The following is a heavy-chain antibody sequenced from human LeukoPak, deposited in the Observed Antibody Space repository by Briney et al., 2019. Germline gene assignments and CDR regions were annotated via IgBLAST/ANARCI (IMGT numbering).Heavy chain of an antibody. D-gene: IGHD1-26*01. CDR3: AKNMPPGAMVGATLGPPDY. Sequence: GGSLRLSCAASGFTFSSYGMHWVRQAPGKGLEWVAVISYDGSNKYYADSVKGRFTISRDNSKNTLYLQMNSLRAEDTAVYYCAKNMPPGAMVGATLGPPDYWGQGTLVTVSS. J-gene: IGHJ4*02. CDR1: GFTFSSYG. CDR2: ISYDGSNK. V-gene: IGHV3-30*18.